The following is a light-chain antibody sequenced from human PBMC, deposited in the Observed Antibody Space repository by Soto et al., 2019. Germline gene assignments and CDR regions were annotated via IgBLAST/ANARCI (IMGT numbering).Light chain of an antibody. CDR3: QSADSSGSYWV. Sequence: SSELTQPPSVSVSPGQTARITCSGDALPRQYAYWYQQKAGQAPVLVIYKDSERPTGIPERLSGSHSGTTVTLTISGVQAEDEADYCCQSADSSGSYWVFGGGTKLTVL. CDR2: KDS. CDR1: ALPRQY. V-gene: IGLV3-25*03. J-gene: IGLJ3*02.